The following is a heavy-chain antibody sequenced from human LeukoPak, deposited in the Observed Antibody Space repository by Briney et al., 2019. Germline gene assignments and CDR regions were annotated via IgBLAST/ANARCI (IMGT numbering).Heavy chain of an antibody. D-gene: IGHD3-16*01. J-gene: IGHJ6*03. Sequence: SETLSLTCTVSGGSISSYYWSWIRQPPGKGLEWIGYIYYSGSTNYNPSLKSRVTISVDTSKNQFSLKLSSVTAADTAVYYCARNPTVGYYYYMDVWGKGTTVTVSS. CDR2: IYYSGST. CDR1: GGSISSYY. CDR3: ARNPTVGYYYYMDV. V-gene: IGHV4-59*01.